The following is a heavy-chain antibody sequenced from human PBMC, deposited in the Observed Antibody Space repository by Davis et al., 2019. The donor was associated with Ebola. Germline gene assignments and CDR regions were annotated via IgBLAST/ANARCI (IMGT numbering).Heavy chain of an antibody. CDR3: AKSSSTGLYWYFDL. V-gene: IGHV4-39*07. J-gene: IGHJ2*01. Sequence: MPSETLSLTCTVSGGSISSSSYYWGWIRQPPGKGLEWIGSIYHSGSTYYNPSLKSRVTISVDTSKNQFSLKLNSVTAADTAVYYCAKSSSTGLYWYFDLWGRGTLVSVSS. CDR2: IYHSGST. CDR1: GGSISSSSYY. D-gene: IGHD2-2*01.